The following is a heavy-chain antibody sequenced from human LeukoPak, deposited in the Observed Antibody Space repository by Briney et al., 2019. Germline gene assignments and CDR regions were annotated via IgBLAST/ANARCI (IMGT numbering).Heavy chain of an antibody. Sequence: GGSLRLSCAASGFTLICCGMHWVRQAPGKGLEWVAFIRHDGSTKYYTGSVKGRFTIFRDNSRDTLYLQMNSLRAEDTAVYYCAKDGDDGIDYWGQGTLVTVSS. J-gene: IGHJ4*02. V-gene: IGHV3-30*02. CDR2: IRHDGSTK. D-gene: IGHD3-22*01. CDR3: AKDGDDGIDY. CDR1: GFTLICCG.